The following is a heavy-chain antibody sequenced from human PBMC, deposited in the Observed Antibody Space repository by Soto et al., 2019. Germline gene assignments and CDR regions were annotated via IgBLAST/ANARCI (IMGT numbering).Heavy chain of an antibody. CDR3: AGGIRRGRVGNWFNP. Sequence: SETLSLTCAVSGGSFSRYYWSWIRQSPGKGMEWIGESNPGVTSTYNPSLKSRVIVSVDTATTQFSLNMSSVTAADTAGDYCAGGIRRGRVGNWFNPWGQVTRGTVAS. D-gene: IGHD3-10*01. J-gene: IGHJ5*02. CDR1: GGSFSRYY. V-gene: IGHV4-34*01. CDR2: SNPGVTS.